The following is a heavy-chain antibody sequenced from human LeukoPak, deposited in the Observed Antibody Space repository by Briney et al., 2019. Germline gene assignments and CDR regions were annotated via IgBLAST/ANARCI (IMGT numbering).Heavy chain of an antibody. V-gene: IGHV3-33*01. J-gene: IGHJ4*02. D-gene: IGHD1-26*01. Sequence: GGSLRLSCAASGFTFSSYGMHWVRQAPGKGLEWVAVIWYDGSNKYYADSVKGRFTISRDNSKNTPYLQMNSLRAEDTAVYYCARDAVGATRPRVPDYWGQGTLVTVSS. CDR1: GFTFSSYG. CDR2: IWYDGSNK. CDR3: ARDAVGATRPRVPDY.